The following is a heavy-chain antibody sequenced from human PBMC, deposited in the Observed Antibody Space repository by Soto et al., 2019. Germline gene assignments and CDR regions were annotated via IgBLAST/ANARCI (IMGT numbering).Heavy chain of an antibody. J-gene: IGHJ4*02. CDR2: VSGSGTNT. CDR1: GVTFRIYA. CDR3: AKMTTVTTLITYLAY. V-gene: IGHV3-23*01. Sequence: PAGSLRLSCAASGVTFRIYAMSWVRKAPGKRLEWVSVVSGSGTNTFYADSVKGRFTMSRDNSKNTLYQQMNSLRAEDTALYYCAKMTTVTTLITYLAYWGQGALVTVSS. D-gene: IGHD4-4*01.